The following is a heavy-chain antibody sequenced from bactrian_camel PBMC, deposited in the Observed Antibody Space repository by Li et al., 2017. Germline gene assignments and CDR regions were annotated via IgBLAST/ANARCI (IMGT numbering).Heavy chain of an antibody. Sequence: HVQLVESGGGSVEAGGSLRLSCVVSGYTLGNICISWFRQGLGKGPEGVATITSAGTTTYADSVKGRFTISSDNAKNTLYLQMNSLNTEDTAMYYCAARSGDYCSWSPGDYIYWGQGTQVTVS. CDR1: GYTLGNIC. V-gene: IGHV3S53*01. D-gene: IGHD2*01. CDR2: ITSAGTT. J-gene: IGHJ4*01. CDR3: AARSGDYCSWSPGDYIY.